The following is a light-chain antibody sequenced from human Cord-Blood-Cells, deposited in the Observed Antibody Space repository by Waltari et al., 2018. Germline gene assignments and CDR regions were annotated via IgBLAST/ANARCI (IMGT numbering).Light chain of an antibody. V-gene: IGLV2-23*01. CDR1: SSDVGSYNL. J-gene: IGLJ2*01. CDR3: CSYAGSSTLV. Sequence: QSALTQPASVSGSPGQSLTISCTGTSSDVGSYNLVFWYHQHPGKAPKLMIYEGSKRPSGVSNRFSGSKSGNTASLTISGLQAEDEADYYCCSYAGSSTLVFGGGTKLTVL. CDR2: EGS.